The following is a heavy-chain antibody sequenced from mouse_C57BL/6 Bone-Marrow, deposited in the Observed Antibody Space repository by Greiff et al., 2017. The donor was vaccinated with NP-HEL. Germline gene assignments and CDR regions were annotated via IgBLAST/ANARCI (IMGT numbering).Heavy chain of an antibody. CDR3: SRNRWGKLLQREAMDY. J-gene: IGHJ4*01. D-gene: IGHD1-1*01. Sequence: VQLKESVAELVRPGASVKLSCTASGFNIKNTYMHWVKQRPEQGLEWIGRIDPANGNTNYAPKFQGKATITADTSSNTAYLQLASLPSEDTAIYYCSRNRWGKLLQREAMDYWGQGTSVPVSS. V-gene: IGHV14-3*01. CDR2: IDPANGNT. CDR1: GFNIKNTY.